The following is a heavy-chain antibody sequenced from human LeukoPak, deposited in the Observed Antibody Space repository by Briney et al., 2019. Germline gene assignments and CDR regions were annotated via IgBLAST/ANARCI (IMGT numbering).Heavy chain of an antibody. D-gene: IGHD4-17*01. J-gene: IGHJ3*02. Sequence: SVKVSCKASGDTFSSYAISWVRQAPGQGLEWMGRIIPILGIANYAQKFQGRVTITADKSTSTAYMELSSLRSEDTAVYYCARDLMTTVTTGRAFDIWGQGTMVTVSS. CDR3: ARDLMTTVTTGRAFDI. CDR1: GDTFSSYA. CDR2: IIPILGIA. V-gene: IGHV1-69*04.